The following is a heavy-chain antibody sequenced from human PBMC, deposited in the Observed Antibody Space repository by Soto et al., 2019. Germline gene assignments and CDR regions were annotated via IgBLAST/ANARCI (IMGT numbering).Heavy chain of an antibody. J-gene: IGHJ4*02. D-gene: IGHD3-22*01. CDR2: ISYDGSNK. CDR3: ARAEYYYDSSGYSN. CDR1: GFTFSSYA. V-gene: IGHV3-30-3*01. Sequence: PGGSLRLSCAASGFTFSSYAMHWVRQAPGKGLEWVAVISYDGSNKYYADSVKGRFTISRDNSKNTLYLQMNSLRAEDTAVYYCARAEYYYDSSGYSNWGQGTLVTVS.